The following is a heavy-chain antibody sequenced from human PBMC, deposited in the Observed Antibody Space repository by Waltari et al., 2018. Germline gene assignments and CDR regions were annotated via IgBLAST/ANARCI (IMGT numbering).Heavy chain of an antibody. J-gene: IGHJ4*02. CDR1: GFTFSRFA. D-gene: IGHD6-6*01. Sequence: EVQLLESGGGLVQPGGSRRLSCAASGFTFSRFARNLVRQAPGKGLEWVSALNPGGGTTYYADAVKGRFTISRDNSKNTLYLQMNSLTAEDTALYYCAKDVGDAARQALDYWGQGALVTVSP. CDR2: LNPGGGTT. CDR3: AKDVGDAARQALDY. V-gene: IGHV3-23*01.